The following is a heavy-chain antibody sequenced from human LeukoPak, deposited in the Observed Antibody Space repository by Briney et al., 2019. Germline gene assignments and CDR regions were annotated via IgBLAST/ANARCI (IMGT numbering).Heavy chain of an antibody. Sequence: GGSLRLSCEASGFTFSAYAMTWVRQAPGKGLEWVSSIGSDNKPHYSESVKGRFAISRDNSENTLYLQMNTLRAEDTAVYFCAKDFTYPADPGTHFDYWGQGTLVSVSS. CDR3: AKDFTYPADPGTHFDY. D-gene: IGHD3-10*01. J-gene: IGHJ4*02. CDR1: GFTFSAYA. V-gene: IGHV3-23*01. CDR2: IGSDNKP.